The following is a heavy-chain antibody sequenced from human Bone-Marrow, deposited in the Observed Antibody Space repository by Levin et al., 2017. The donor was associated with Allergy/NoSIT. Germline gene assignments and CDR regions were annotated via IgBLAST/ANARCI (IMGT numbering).Heavy chain of an antibody. V-gene: IGHV1-69*13. CDR3: AREGRAGNFDH. J-gene: IGHJ4*02. Sequence: GASVKVSCKASGATFSTNVISWVRQAPGQGLEWMGGIIPIFDKANYAQKFRGRLTITAHDSTSTAYMELSSLRSEDTAVYFCAREGRAGNFDHWGQGTLVTVSS. CDR2: IIPIFDKA. D-gene: IGHD1-1*01. CDR1: GATFSTNV.